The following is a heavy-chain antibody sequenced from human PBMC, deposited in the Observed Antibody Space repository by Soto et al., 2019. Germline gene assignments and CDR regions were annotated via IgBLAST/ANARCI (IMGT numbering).Heavy chain of an antibody. CDR1: GGSISSYY. J-gene: IGHJ6*02. D-gene: IGHD3-10*01. CDR3: ATQSGGYGSGSYYGGGSYYYYYYGMDV. V-gene: IGHV4-4*07. CDR2: IYTSGST. Sequence: PSETLSLTCTVSGGSISSYYWSWIRQPAGKGLEWIGRIYTSGSTNYNPSLKSRVTMSVDTSKNQFSLKLSSVTAADTAVYYRATQSGGYGSGSYYGGGSYYYYYYGMDVWGQGTTVTVS.